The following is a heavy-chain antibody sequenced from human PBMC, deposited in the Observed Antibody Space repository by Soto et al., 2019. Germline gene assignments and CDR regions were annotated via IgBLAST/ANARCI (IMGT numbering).Heavy chain of an antibody. CDR1: GYRFSSFG. V-gene: IGHV1-18*01. J-gene: IGHJ6*02. CDR2: ISAYNGNT. CDR3: ARPLDYYFYAMDA. Sequence: QVQLVQSGAEVKKPGASVKVSCKASGYRFSSFGIIWVRQAPGQGLEWMGWISAYNGNTNYAQKFQGRVTMSTDTSTSSAYMELRSLRSDDTAMYYCARPLDYYFYAMDAWGQGTTVTVSS.